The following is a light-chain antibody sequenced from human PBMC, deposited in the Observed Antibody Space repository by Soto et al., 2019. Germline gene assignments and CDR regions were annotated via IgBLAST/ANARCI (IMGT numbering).Light chain of an antibody. Sequence: QMTLSHTTLSASVGDRVTITCRASQPISSCLAWYHQKPGKAPKLLIYDASNLETGVPSRFSGSGSGTDFTFTISSLQPEDFATYYCQQYYNLPTFGGGTKVDIK. CDR2: DAS. CDR1: QPISSC. CDR3: QQYYNLPT. J-gene: IGKJ4*01. V-gene: IGKV1-33*01.